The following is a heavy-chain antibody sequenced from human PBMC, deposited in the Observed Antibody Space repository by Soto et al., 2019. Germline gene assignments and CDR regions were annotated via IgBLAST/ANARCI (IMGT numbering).Heavy chain of an antibody. CDR2: IFPLVAMV. CDR1: GGDLTNSG. V-gene: IGHV1-69*12. J-gene: IGHJ5*01. Sequence: QVHLVQSGAEMKKPGSSVKVSCKVSGGDLTNSGISWVRQAPGQGLEWMGGIFPLVAMVDYSQKFQGRVTITADESTNTAYMDLGSLPSEDTAVYYCAKEDGAAFNSWGHGTLVIVSS. D-gene: IGHD1-26*01. CDR3: AKEDGAAFNS.